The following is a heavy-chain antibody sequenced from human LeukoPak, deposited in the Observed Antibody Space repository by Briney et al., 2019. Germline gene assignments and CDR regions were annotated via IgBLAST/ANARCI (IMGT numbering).Heavy chain of an antibody. J-gene: IGHJ3*01. CDR2: IGPNSGVT. Sequence: ASVKVSCKASGYTLTDNHLYWVRQAPGQGLEWMGWIGPNSGVTNFAQNFQGRLTMTTDTSISTAYMELSRLTSDDTTVYYCAGELGINAFDVWGQGTLVTVFS. CDR1: GYTLTDNH. D-gene: IGHD7-27*01. CDR3: AGELGINAFDV. V-gene: IGHV1-2*02.